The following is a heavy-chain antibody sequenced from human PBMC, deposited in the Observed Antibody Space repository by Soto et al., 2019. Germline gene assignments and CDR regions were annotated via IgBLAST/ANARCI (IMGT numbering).Heavy chain of an antibody. J-gene: IGHJ1*01. Sequence: EVQLVGSGGGLVKPGGSLRLSCAASGFTFSSYSMNWVRQAPGKGLEWVSSISSSSSYIYYADSVKGRFTISRDNAKNSLYLQMNSLRAEDTAVYYCARGPYYYDSSGYYPVYFQHWGQGTLVTVSS. CDR1: GFTFSSYS. V-gene: IGHV3-21*01. CDR3: ARGPYYYDSSGYYPVYFQH. CDR2: ISSSSSYI. D-gene: IGHD3-22*01.